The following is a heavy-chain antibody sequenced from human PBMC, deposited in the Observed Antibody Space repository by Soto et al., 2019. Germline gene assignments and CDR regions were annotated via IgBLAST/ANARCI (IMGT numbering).Heavy chain of an antibody. CDR2: IYPGDSDT. Sequence: PGESLKISCQGSGYSFTSYWIGWVHQMPGKGLEWMGIIYPGDSDTRYSPSIQGQVTISADKSISTAYLQWSSLKASDTAMYYCVRRGVVPAAMGGYYYGMDVWGQGTTVTVSS. CDR3: VRRGVVPAAMGGYYYGMDV. CDR1: GYSFTSYW. V-gene: IGHV5-51*07. J-gene: IGHJ6*02. D-gene: IGHD2-2*01.